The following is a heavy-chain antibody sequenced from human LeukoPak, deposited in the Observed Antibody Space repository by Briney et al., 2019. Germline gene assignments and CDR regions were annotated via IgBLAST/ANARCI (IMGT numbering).Heavy chain of an antibody. CDR1: GGSISSYY. D-gene: IGHD3-22*01. V-gene: IGHV4-59*01. CDR3: ARGPNYSSGYHHFGY. Sequence: SETLSLTCTVSGGSISSYYWSWIRQPPGKGLEWIGYIYYSGSTNYNPSLKSRVTISVDTSKNQFSLKLSSVTAADTAVYYCARGPNYSSGYHHFGYWGQGTLVTVSS. CDR2: IYYSGST. J-gene: IGHJ4*02.